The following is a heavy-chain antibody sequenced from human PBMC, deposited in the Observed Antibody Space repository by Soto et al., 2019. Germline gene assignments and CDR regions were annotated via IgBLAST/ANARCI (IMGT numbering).Heavy chain of an antibody. CDR1: GYTFTTCT. V-gene: IGHV1-3*01. Sequence: ASVKVSCKASGYTFTTCTMNWVRQAPGQMLERMGWINPVNGNTKSSQKFQDRVIITMDTSASTAYMELRILRSEDTAVYYCARDEGGPWGQGTLVTDAS. CDR2: INPVNGNT. CDR3: ARDEGGP. J-gene: IGHJ4*02.